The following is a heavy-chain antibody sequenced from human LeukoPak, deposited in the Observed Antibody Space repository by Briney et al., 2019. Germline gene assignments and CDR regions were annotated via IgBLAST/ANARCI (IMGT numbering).Heavy chain of an antibody. Sequence: SVKVSCKASGGTFSSYAISWVRQAPGQGLEWMGRIIPIFGTANYAQKFQGRVTITTDESTSTAYMELSSLRSEDSAVYYYEADVDTAMVVFDYWGQGTLVTVSS. CDR1: GGTFSSYA. V-gene: IGHV1-69*05. CDR3: EADVDTAMVVFDY. D-gene: IGHD5-18*01. J-gene: IGHJ4*02. CDR2: IIPIFGTA.